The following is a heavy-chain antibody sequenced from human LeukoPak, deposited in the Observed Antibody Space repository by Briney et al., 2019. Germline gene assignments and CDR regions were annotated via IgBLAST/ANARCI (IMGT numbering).Heavy chain of an antibody. Sequence: SETLSLTCTVSGGSIDTSSYYWSWIRQPPGKGLEWIGEINHSGGTNYNPSLKSRVTISVDTSKNQFSLKLSSVTAADTAVYYCATCGYSYGSPFDYWGQGTLVTVSS. V-gene: IGHV4-39*07. D-gene: IGHD5-18*01. CDR2: INHSGGT. CDR1: GGSIDTSSYY. J-gene: IGHJ4*02. CDR3: ATCGYSYGSPFDY.